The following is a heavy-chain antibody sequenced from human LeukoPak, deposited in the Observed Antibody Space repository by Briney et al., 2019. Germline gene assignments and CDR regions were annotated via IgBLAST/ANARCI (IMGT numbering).Heavy chain of an antibody. D-gene: IGHD2-2*01. V-gene: IGHV5-51*01. J-gene: IGHJ4*02. CDR2: ICPGDSDA. Sequence: GASLKISCKASVNIFSDYCIAWVRQTPGKGLELMGIICPGDSDARYSPSFQGQVTISADKSISTAYLQWSSLKASDTAMYYCARRYCTSTSCFHLDYWGQGTLVTASS. CDR3: ARRYCTSTSCFHLDY. CDR1: VNIFSDYC.